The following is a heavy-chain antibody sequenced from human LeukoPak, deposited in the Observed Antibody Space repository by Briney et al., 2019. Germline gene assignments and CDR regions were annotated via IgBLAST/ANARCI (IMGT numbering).Heavy chain of an antibody. Sequence: GESLKVSCKGSGYSFTSYWIGWVRQMPGKGLEWMGLIYPGDSDTRYSPSFQGQVTISADKSISTAYLQWSSLKASDTAMYYCARVIAAAGIGGEFDYWGQGTPVTVSS. CDR1: GYSFTSYW. J-gene: IGHJ4*02. CDR2: IYPGDSDT. CDR3: ARVIAAAGIGGEFDY. D-gene: IGHD6-13*01. V-gene: IGHV5-51*01.